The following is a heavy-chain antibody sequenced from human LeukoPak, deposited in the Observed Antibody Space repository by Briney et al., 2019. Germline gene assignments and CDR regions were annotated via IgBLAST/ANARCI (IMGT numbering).Heavy chain of an antibody. V-gene: IGHV4-34*01. CDR3: ARGPHCSGGSCYSPAFDY. CDR1: GDSFSGYY. Sequence: SETLSLTCAVYGDSFSGYYWSWIRQPPGKGLEWIGEINHSGSTNYNPSLKSRVTISVDSSKNQLSLNLISVTAADTAVYYCARGPHCSGGSCYSPAFDYWGQGTPVTVSS. D-gene: IGHD2-15*01. J-gene: IGHJ4*02. CDR2: INHSGST.